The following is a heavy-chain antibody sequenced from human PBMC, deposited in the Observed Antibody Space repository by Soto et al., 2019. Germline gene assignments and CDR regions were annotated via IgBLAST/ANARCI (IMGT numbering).Heavy chain of an antibody. D-gene: IGHD3-22*01. Sequence: GGCWILNRKHPGKGLEWIGYIYYSGSTYYNPSLKSRVTISVDTSKNQFSLKLSSVTAADTAVYYCARYYYDSSGSFDYWGQGTLVTVSS. CDR2: IYYSGST. CDR3: ARYYYDSSGSFDY. CDR1: GGC. J-gene: IGHJ4*02. V-gene: IGHV4-31*02.